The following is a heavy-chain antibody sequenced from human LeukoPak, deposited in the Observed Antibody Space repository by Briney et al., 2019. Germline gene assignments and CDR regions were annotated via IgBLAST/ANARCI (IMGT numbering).Heavy chain of an antibody. V-gene: IGHV3-33*01. CDR3: ARAKVAGTLGYYFDY. D-gene: IGHD6-19*01. CDR2: IWYDGSNK. Sequence: PGGSLRLSCAASGFTFSSYGMHWVRQAPGKGLEWVAVIWYDGSNKYYADSVKGRFTISRDNSKNTLYLQMNSLRAEDTAVYYCARAKVAGTLGYYFDYWGQGTLVTVSS. J-gene: IGHJ4*02. CDR1: GFTFSSYG.